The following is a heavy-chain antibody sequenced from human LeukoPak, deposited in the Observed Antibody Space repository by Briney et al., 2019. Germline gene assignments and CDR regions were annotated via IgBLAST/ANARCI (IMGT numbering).Heavy chain of an antibody. J-gene: IGHJ4*02. CDR2: INHSGST. Sequence: SETLSLTCAVYGGSFCGYYWSWIRQPPGKGLEWIGEINHSGSTNYNPSLKSRVTISVDTSKNQFSLKLSSVTAADTAVYYCARVLRGYCSGGSCYEIDYWGQGTLVTVSS. CDR3: ARVLRGYCSGGSCYEIDY. D-gene: IGHD2-15*01. CDR1: GGSFCGYY. V-gene: IGHV4-34*01.